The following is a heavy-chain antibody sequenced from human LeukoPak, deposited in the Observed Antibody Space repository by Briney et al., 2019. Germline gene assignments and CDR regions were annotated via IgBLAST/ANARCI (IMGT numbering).Heavy chain of an antibody. CDR2: ISAYNGNT. D-gene: IGHD6-13*01. V-gene: IGHV1-18*01. CDR3: ARGGDSSSWYRASPNWFDP. Sequence: ASVKVSCTASGYTFTSYGISWVRQAPGQGLEWMGWISAYNGNTNYAQKLQGRVTMTTDTSTSTAYMELRSLRSDDTAVYYCARGGDSSSWYRASPNWFDPWGQGTLVTVSS. CDR1: GYTFTSYG. J-gene: IGHJ5*02.